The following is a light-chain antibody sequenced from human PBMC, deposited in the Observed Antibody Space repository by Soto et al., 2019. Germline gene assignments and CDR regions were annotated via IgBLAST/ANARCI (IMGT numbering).Light chain of an antibody. CDR2: DAS. CDR1: QPVSNF. Sequence: EIVLTQSPATLSLSPGERATLSCRASQPVSNFLAWYQQKPGQSPRLLIYDASNRATGIPARFSGSGSGTDLTLTISSLEPEDFAVYYCQQRDNWPPVTFGGGTKVDIK. V-gene: IGKV3-11*01. CDR3: QQRDNWPPVT. J-gene: IGKJ4*01.